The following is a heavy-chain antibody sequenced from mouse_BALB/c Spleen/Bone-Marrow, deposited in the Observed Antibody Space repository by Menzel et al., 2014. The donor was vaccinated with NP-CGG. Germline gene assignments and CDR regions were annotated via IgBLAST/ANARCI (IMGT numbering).Heavy chain of an antibody. J-gene: IGHJ1*01. Sequence: QVQLKESGAELVKPGASVKLSCKASGYTFSNYYMYWVKQRPGQGLEWIGESNPSNDGSNFNEKFKSKATLTVDKSSSTAYMQLSSLTSEDSAVYYCTRSNYGYWYFDVWGAGTTVTVSS. CDR1: GYTFSNYY. V-gene: IGHV1S81*02. D-gene: IGHD1-1*01. CDR3: TRSNYGYWYFDV. CDR2: SNPSNDGS.